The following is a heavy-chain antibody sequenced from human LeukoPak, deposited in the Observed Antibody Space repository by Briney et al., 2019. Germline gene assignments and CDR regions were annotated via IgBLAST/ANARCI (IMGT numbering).Heavy chain of an antibody. CDR1: GGSFSGYY. CDR2: INHSGST. CDR3: ARLSAAHTAVDH. D-gene: IGHD6-13*01. V-gene: IGHV4-34*01. Sequence: SETLSLTCAVYGGSFSGYYWSWIRQPPGKGLEWIGEINHSGSTNYNPSLKSRVTISVDTSKNQFSLRLSSVTAADTAVYYCARLSAAHTAVDHWGQGTLVTVSS. J-gene: IGHJ4*02.